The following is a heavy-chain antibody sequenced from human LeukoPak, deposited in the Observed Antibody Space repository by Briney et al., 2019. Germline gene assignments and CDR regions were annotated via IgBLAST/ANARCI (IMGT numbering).Heavy chain of an antibody. V-gene: IGHV3-20*04. D-gene: IGHD3-3*01. CDR3: ARDTTIFGVVTAYYFDY. J-gene: IGHJ4*02. CDR2: INWNGGST. Sequence: GGSLRLSCAASGFTFDDYGMSWVRQAPGKGLEWVSGINWNGGSTGYADSVKGRFTISRDNAKNSLYLQMNSLRAEDTALYYCARDTTIFGVVTAYYFDYWGQGTLVTVSS. CDR1: GFTFDDYG.